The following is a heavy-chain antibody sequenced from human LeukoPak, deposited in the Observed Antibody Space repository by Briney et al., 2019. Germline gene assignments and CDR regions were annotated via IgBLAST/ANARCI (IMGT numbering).Heavy chain of an antibody. CDR1: EFTFSSYA. V-gene: IGHV3-23*01. CDR2: ISGSGGST. D-gene: IGHD3-22*01. CDR3: AKGQYYDSSGYPSY. J-gene: IGHJ4*02. Sequence: GGSLRLSCAASEFTFSSYAMSWVRQAPGKGLEWVSAISGSGGSTYYADSVKGRFTISRDNSKNTLYLQMNSLRAEDTAVYYCAKGQYYDSSGYPSYWGQGTLVTVSS.